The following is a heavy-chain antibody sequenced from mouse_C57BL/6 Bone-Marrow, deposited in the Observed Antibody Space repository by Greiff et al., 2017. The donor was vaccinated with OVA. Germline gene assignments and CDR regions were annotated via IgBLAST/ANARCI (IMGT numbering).Heavy chain of an antibody. CDR3: VRGNFYFDY. CDR2: IRSKSNNYAT. D-gene: IGHD2-1*01. CDR1: GFSFNTYA. V-gene: IGHV10-1*01. J-gene: IGHJ2*01. Sequence: EAGGGLVQPKGSLKLSCAASGFSFNTYAMNWVRQAPGKGLEWVARIRSKSNNYATYYADSVKDRFTISRDDSESMLYLQMNNLKPEDTAMYYCVRGNFYFDYWGQGTTLTVSS.